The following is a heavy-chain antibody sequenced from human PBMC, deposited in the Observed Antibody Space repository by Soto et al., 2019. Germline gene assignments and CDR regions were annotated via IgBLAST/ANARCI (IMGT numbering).Heavy chain of an antibody. CDR3: ARDSWTGPHYDILTGYQYYYYYGMDV. CDR1: GFTFSSYA. CDR2: ISYDGSNK. D-gene: IGHD3-9*01. V-gene: IGHV3-30-3*01. Sequence: AGGSLRLSCAASGFTFSSYAMHWVRQAPGKGLEWVAVISYDGSNKYYADSVKGRFTISRDNSKNTLYLQMNSLRAEDTAVYYCARDSWTGPHYDILTGYQYYYYYGMDVWGQGTTVTVSS. J-gene: IGHJ6*02.